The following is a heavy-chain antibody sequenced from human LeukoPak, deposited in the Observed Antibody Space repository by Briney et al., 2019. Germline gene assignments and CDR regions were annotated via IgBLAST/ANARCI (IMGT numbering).Heavy chain of an antibody. CDR3: ARDATYFYDNSTYYSWYFDY. CDR2: INPNSGGT. Sequence: GASVKVSCKASGYTFTGYYMHWVRQAPGQGLEWMGWINPNSGGTDYAQKFQGRVTMTRDTSISTAYMELSRLRSDDTAIYYCARDATYFYDNSTYYSWYFDYWGQGTLVTVSS. V-gene: IGHV1-2*02. J-gene: IGHJ4*02. CDR1: GYTFTGYY. D-gene: IGHD3-22*01.